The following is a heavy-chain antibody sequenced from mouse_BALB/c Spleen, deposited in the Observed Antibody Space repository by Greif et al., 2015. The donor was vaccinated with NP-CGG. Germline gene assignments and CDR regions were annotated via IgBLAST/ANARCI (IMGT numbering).Heavy chain of an antibody. CDR1: GYSFTSYW. D-gene: IGHD2-4*01. V-gene: IGHV1S127*01. Sequence: QVHVKQSGPQLVRPGASVKISCKASGYSFTSYWMHWVKQRPGQGLEWIGMIDPSDSETRLNQKFKDKATLTVDKSSSAGYMQLSSPTSEDSAVYYCARGAYYDDDDGGFFDYWGQGTTLTVSS. CDR2: IDPSDSET. J-gene: IGHJ2*01. CDR3: ARGAYYDDDDGGFFDY.